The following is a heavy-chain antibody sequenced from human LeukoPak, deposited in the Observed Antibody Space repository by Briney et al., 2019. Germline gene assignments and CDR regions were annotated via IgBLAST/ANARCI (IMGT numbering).Heavy chain of an antibody. CDR3: ARDHQRGSSSWYDPADY. J-gene: IGHJ4*02. CDR2: ISSSGSTI. CDR1: VFTFSDYY. V-gene: IGHV3-11*01. Sequence: GRSLRLSCAASVFTFSDYYMSWIRQAPGKGLECVSYISSSGSTIYYADSVKGRFTISRDNAKNSLYLQMNSLRAEDTAVYYCARDHQRGSSSWYDPADYWGQGTLVTVSS. D-gene: IGHD6-13*01.